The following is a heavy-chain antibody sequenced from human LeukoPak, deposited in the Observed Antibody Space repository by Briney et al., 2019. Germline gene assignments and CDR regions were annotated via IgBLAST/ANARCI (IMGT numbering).Heavy chain of an antibody. CDR2: ISASGEKT. CDR1: GFTFSSYA. J-gene: IGHJ4*02. Sequence: PGGSLRLSCGASGFTFSSYAMSWVRQAPGKGLEWVSLISASGEKTYYADSVKGRFTISRDNSDNTLYLQMNSLRAEDTAVYYCAKVFRDGYNYPFDYWGQGTLVTVSS. V-gene: IGHV3-23*01. CDR3: AKVFRDGYNYPFDY. D-gene: IGHD5-24*01.